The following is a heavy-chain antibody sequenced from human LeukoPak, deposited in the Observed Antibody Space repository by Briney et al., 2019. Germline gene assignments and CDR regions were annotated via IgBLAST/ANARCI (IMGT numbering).Heavy chain of an antibody. CDR2: ISGSGGST. J-gene: IGHJ4*02. D-gene: IGHD1-26*01. CDR1: GFTFSSYA. CDR3: AKDRFASGDFDY. V-gene: IGHV3-23*01. Sequence: GESLRLSCAASGFTFSSYAMSWVRQPPGKGLEWVSAISGSGGSTYYADSVKGRFTISRDNSKNTLYLQMNSLRAEDTAVYYCAKDRFASGDFDYWGQGTLVTVSS.